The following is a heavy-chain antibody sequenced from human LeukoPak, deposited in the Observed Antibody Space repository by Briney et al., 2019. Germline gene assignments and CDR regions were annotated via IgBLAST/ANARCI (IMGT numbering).Heavy chain of an antibody. J-gene: IGHJ6*02. D-gene: IGHD4-17*01. CDR1: GFTFSTYW. CDR3: AGYGDYGPGMDV. V-gene: IGHV3-74*01. CDR2: INSDESST. Sequence: GGSLRLSCAASGFTFSTYWMHWVRQAPGKGLVWVSRINSDESSTTYADSVKGRFTISRDNAKNTLYLQMNSLRAEGTAVYYCAGYGDYGPGMDVWGQGTTVTVSS.